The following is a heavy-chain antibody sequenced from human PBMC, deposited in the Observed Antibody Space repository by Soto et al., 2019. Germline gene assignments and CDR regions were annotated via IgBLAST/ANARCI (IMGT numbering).Heavy chain of an antibody. CDR2: IYYSGST. Sequence: KTSETLSLTCTVSGGSISSYYWSWIRQPPGKGLEWIGYIYYSGSTNYNPSLKSRVTISVDTSKNQFSLKLSSVTAADTAVYYCARDTGGGYSYGPSYFDYWGQGTLVTVSS. CDR3: ARDTGGGYSYGPSYFDY. CDR1: GGSISSYY. D-gene: IGHD5-18*01. J-gene: IGHJ4*02. V-gene: IGHV4-59*01.